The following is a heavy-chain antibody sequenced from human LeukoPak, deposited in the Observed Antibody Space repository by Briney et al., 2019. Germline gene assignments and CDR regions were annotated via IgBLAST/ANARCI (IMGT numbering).Heavy chain of an antibody. J-gene: IGHJ6*02. D-gene: IGHD6-19*01. CDR3: ARGGYSSGWYYDYYYGMDV. CDR2: MNPNSGNI. CDR1: GYTFTSYD. V-gene: IGHV1-8*01. Sequence: ASVKVSCKASGYTFTSYDINWVRQATGQGLEWMGWMNPNSGNIGYAQKFQGRVTMTRNTSISTAYMELSSLRSEDTAVYYCARGGYSSGWYYDYYYGMDVWGQGTTVTVSS.